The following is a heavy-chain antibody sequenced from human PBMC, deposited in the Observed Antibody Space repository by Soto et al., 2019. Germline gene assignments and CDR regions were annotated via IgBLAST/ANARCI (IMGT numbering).Heavy chain of an antibody. CDR3: AKGRYSSSWYAEFDP. J-gene: IGHJ5*02. D-gene: IGHD6-13*01. CDR1: GFTFSSYA. Sequence: GSLRLSCAASGFTFSSYAMSWVRQAPGKGLGWVSAISGSGGSTYYADSVKGRFTISRDNSKDTLYLQMNSLRAEDTAVYYCAKGRYSSSWYAEFDPWGQGTLVTVSS. V-gene: IGHV3-23*01. CDR2: ISGSGGST.